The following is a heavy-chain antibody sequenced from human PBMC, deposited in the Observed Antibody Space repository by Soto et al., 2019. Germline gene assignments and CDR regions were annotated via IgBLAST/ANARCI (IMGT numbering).Heavy chain of an antibody. V-gene: IGHV1-69*01. D-gene: IGHD4-17*01. Sequence: QVQLVQSGAEVKKPGSSVKVSCKASGGTFSSYAISWVRQAPGQGIEWMGGIIPIFGTANYAQKFQGRVTITADESKSTAYLELSSLRSEDTAVYYCARDGGLRGDYVFRYFDYWVQGTLVTVSS. CDR1: GGTFSSYA. CDR3: ARDGGLRGDYVFRYFDY. J-gene: IGHJ4*02. CDR2: IIPIFGTA.